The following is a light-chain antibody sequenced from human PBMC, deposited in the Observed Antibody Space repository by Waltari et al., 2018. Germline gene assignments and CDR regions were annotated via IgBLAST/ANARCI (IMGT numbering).Light chain of an antibody. J-gene: IGKJ4*01. Sequence: DIQMTQSPSTLSASVGDRVTITCRASQSISSWLAWYQQKPGKTPKLLIYKASSLESGVPSRFSGSGSGTEFTLTISSLQPDDFATYYCQQYNSYSLTFGGGTKVEIK. CDR3: QQYNSYSLT. CDR1: QSISSW. V-gene: IGKV1-5*03. CDR2: KAS.